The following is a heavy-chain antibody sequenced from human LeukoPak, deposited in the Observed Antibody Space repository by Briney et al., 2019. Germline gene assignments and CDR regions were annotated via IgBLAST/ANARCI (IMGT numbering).Heavy chain of an antibody. J-gene: IGHJ4*02. CDR3: ASLYSGYAENYFDY. CDR1: GYTFTNYW. Sequence: GESLKISCKGSGYTFTNYWIGWVRQMPGKGLECMGIIYPGDSDTRYSPSFQGQVTISADKSISTAYLQWSSLKASDTAMYYCASLYSGYAENYFDYWGQGTLVTVSS. V-gene: IGHV5-51*01. CDR2: IYPGDSDT. D-gene: IGHD5-12*01.